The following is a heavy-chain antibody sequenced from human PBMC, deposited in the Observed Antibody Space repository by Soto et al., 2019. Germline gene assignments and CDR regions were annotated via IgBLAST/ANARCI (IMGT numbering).Heavy chain of an antibody. CDR3: AKDMEAAQHTVDD. CDR2: ISCSGSST. Sequence: GGSLRLSCAASGFTFSSYAMSWVRQAPGKGLEWVSAISCSGSSTYYADSVKGRFTISRDNSKNTLYLQMNSLRAEDTVVYYCAKDMEAAQHTVDDWGQGTLVTVSS. J-gene: IGHJ4*02. V-gene: IGHV3-23*01. CDR1: GFTFSSYA. D-gene: IGHD6-6*01.